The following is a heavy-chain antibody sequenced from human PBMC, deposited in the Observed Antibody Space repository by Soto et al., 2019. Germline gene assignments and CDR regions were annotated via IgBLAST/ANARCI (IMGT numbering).Heavy chain of an antibody. CDR1: GFTFSSYA. V-gene: IGHV3-23*01. J-gene: IGHJ4*02. Sequence: PGKSLRLSCADSGFTFSSYAMSWVRQAPGKGLEWVSAISGSGASTYYADSVKGRFNISRDNSKNTLYLQMNSLRAEDTAVYYCAKEAPYYDFLSGYYTGKSAFDYWGQGTLVTVSS. CDR3: AKEAPYYDFLSGYYTGKSAFDY. D-gene: IGHD3-3*01. CDR2: ISGSGAST.